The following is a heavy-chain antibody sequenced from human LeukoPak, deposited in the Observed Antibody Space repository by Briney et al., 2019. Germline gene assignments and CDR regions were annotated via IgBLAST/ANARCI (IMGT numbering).Heavy chain of an antibody. V-gene: IGHV3-30*18. CDR3: AKEMGPYSSSRLSDY. D-gene: IGHD6-13*01. CDR2: ILRDGSTK. J-gene: IGHJ4*02. Sequence: HTGGSLRLSCAASGFTFSTYGMHWVRQAPGRGPEWVAVILRDGSTKYYADSVKGRFTISRDNSKNTVYLQMNSLGADDTAVYHCAKEMGPYSSSRLSDYWGQGTLVTVSS. CDR1: GFTFSTYG.